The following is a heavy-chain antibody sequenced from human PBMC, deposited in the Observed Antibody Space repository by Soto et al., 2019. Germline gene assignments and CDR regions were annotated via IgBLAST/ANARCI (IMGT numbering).Heavy chain of an antibody. D-gene: IGHD6-19*01. J-gene: IGHJ3*02. V-gene: IGHV3-9*01. CDR2: ISWNSGSI. CDR1: GFTFDDYA. Sequence: GGSLRLSCAASGFTFDDYAMHWVRQAPGKGLEWVSGISWNSGSIGYADSVKGRFTISRDNAKNSLYLQMNSLRAEDTALYYCASSTAVDGTRLWDASDIWGQATMVTV. CDR3: ASSTAVDGTRLWDASDI.